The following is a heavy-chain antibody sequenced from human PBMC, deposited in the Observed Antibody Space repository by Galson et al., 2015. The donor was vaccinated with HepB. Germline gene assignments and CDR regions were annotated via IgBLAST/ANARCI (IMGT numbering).Heavy chain of an antibody. J-gene: IGHJ3*02. CDR3: ARMRGGSYGAFDI. CDR2: VSGSGGST. V-gene: IGHV3-23*01. CDR1: GFTFNSYA. Sequence: SLRLSCAASGFTFNSYAMSWVRQAPRKGLEWVSHVSGSGGSTYYAGSVKGRFTISRDNAKNTLYLQLNSLTVEDTAVYYCARMRGGSYGAFDIWGQGTMVTVSS. D-gene: IGHD1-26*01.